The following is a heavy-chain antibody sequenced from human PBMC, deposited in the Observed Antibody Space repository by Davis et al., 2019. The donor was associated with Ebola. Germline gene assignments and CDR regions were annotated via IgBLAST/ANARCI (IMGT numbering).Heavy chain of an antibody. CDR2: IYYSGST. CDR3: ARGTPPLYCSSTSCYYYYYYGMDV. J-gene: IGHJ6*02. CDR1: GGSVSSGSYY. V-gene: IGHV4-61*01. Sequence: PSETLSLTCTVSGGSVSSGSYYWSWIRQPPGKGLEWIGYIYYSGSTNYNPSLKSRVTISVDTSKNQFSLKLSSVTAADTAVYYCARGTPPLYCSSTSCYYYYYYGMDVWGQGTTVTISS. D-gene: IGHD2-2*01.